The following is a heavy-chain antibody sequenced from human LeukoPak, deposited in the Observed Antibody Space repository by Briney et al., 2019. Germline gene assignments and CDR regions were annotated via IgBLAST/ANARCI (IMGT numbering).Heavy chain of an antibody. CDR3: AIFQGTYGDNDNDF. CDR1: GGTFRSFA. CDR2: IIPMINTP. V-gene: IGHV1-69*01. J-gene: IGHJ4*02. D-gene: IGHD4-17*01. Sequence: GASVKVSCKASGGTFRSFAINWVRQAPGEGLEWMGGIIPMINTPKYAQRFQGRVSITADESTSTGYMEVSSLRSEDTAVYYCAIFQGTYGDNDNDFWGQGTLVTVSS.